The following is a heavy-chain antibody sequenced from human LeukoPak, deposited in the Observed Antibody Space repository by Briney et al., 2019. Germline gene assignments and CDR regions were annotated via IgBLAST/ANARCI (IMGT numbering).Heavy chain of an antibody. CDR1: GYTFTNYA. CDR2: INPSGGST. J-gene: IGHJ4*02. Sequence: ASVKVSCKASGYTFTNYAMHWVRQAPGQGLEWMGIINPSGGSTSYAQKFQGRVTMTRDTSTSTVYMELSSLRSEDTAVYYCARENGYYDSSGYYYEAFDYWGQGTLVTVSS. D-gene: IGHD3-22*01. CDR3: ARENGYYDSSGYYYEAFDY. V-gene: IGHV1-46*01.